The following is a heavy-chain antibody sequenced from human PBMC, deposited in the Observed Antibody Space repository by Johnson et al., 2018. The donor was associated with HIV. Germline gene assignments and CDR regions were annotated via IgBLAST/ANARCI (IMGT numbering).Heavy chain of an antibody. J-gene: IGHJ3*02. CDR2: VNNDGGDT. CDR3: ARDLGLDEGAFDI. V-gene: IGHV3-74*01. CDR1: GFTFSNYW. D-gene: IGHD5-12*01. Sequence: VQLVESGGGLVQPGGSLRLSCAVSGFTFSNYWMHWVRQAPGKGLVWVSRVNNDGGDTIYADSVKGRFTISRDNAKNSLYLQMNSLRPEDTAVYYCARDLGLDEGAFDIWGQGTMVTVSS.